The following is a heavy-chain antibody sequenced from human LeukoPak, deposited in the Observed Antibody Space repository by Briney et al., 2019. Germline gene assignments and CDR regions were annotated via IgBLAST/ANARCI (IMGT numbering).Heavy chain of an antibody. CDR1: GGTFSSYA. J-gene: IGHJ3*02. D-gene: IGHD2-21*01. CDR2: IIPIFGTA. Sequence: SVKVSCKASGGTFSSYAISWVRQGPGQGLEWMGGIIPIFGTANYAQKFQGRVTITADESTSTAYMELNSLRSEDTAVYYCARDIPQLHIVVSNALDIWGQGTMVTVSS. V-gene: IGHV1-69*13. CDR3: ARDIPQLHIVVSNALDI.